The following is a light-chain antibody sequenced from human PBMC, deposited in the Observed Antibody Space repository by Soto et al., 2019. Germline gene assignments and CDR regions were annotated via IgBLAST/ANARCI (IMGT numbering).Light chain of an antibody. V-gene: IGLV1-40*01. J-gene: IGLJ2*01. CDR3: QSFDSRLSEVV. CDR1: SSNIGADYD. CDR2: DNI. Sequence: QPVLTQPPSVSGAPGQKVIISCTGGSSNIGADYDVHWYRQLPGTAPKLVIYDNINRPSGVPDRFSGSKSGTSASLAITGLQAEDEADYYCQSFDSRLSEVVFGGGTKLTVL.